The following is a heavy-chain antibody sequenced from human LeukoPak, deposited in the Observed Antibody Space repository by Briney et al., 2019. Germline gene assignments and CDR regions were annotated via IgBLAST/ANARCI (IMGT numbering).Heavy chain of an antibody. CDR3: ARDGDRLWYDYVWGSRGFDY. Sequence: SETLSLTCTVSGGSISSSSYYWGWIRQPPGKGLEWIGRIYYSGSTYNPSLKSRVTMSVDTSKNQFSLKLSSVTAADTAVYYCARDGDRLWYDYVWGSRGFDYWGQGTLVTVSS. D-gene: IGHD3-16*01. J-gene: IGHJ4*02. CDR2: IYYSGST. V-gene: IGHV4-39*07. CDR1: GGSISSSSYY.